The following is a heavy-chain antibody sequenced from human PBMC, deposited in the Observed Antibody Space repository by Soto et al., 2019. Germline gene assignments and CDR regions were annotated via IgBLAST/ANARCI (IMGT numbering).Heavy chain of an antibody. CDR2: ISGSGGST. V-gene: IGHV3-23*01. CDR3: AKDLYTTIFDVGSPFDY. D-gene: IGHD3-3*01. CDR1: GFTFSSYA. J-gene: IGHJ4*02. Sequence: PGGSLRLSCAASGFTFSSYAMSWVRQAPGKGLEWVSAISGSGGSTYYADSVKGRFTISRDNSKNTLYLQMNSLRAEDTAVYYCAKDLYTTIFDVGSPFDYWGQGTLVTVSS.